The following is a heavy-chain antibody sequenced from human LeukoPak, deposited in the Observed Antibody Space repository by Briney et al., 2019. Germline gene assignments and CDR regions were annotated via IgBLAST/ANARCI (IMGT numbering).Heavy chain of an antibody. J-gene: IGHJ4*02. CDR2: IHHSGTT. D-gene: IGHD6-13*01. CDR1: GFTFSSYA. V-gene: IGHV4-34*01. Sequence: GSLRLSCAASGFTFSSYAMSWIRQPPGKGLKWIAEIHHSGTTKYNPSLKSRVTISMDTSNNQFSLKLNSVTAADTAVYYCSSHVSAAAGGRWGPGTLVTISS. CDR3: SSHVSAAAGGR.